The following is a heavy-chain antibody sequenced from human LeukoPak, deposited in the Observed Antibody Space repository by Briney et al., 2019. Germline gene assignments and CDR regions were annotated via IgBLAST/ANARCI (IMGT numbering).Heavy chain of an antibody. Sequence: ASVKVSCKASGYTFTSYYMHWVRQAPGQGLEWMGIINPSGGSTSYAQKFQGRVTMTRDTSTSTVYMELSSLRSEDTAVYYCARAWRCVSTSCYTYFDPWGQGTLVTVSS. J-gene: IGHJ5*02. V-gene: IGHV1-46*01. CDR1: GYTFTSYY. CDR3: ARAWRCVSTSCYTYFDP. D-gene: IGHD2-2*02. CDR2: INPSGGST.